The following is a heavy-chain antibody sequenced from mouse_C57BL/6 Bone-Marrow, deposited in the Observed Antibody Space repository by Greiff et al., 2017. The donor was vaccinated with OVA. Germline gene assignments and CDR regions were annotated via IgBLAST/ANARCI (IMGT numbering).Heavy chain of an antibody. CDR3: ARYSNYVWYFNV. CDR2: IDPANGNT. V-gene: IGHV14-3*01. Sequence: VQLQQSVAELVRPGASVKLSCTASGFNIKNTYMHWVKQRPEQGLEWIGRIDPANGNTKYAPKFQGKATITADTSSNTAYLHHPSLTSEDTAIYYCARYSNYVWYFNVWGTGTTVTVSS. J-gene: IGHJ1*03. D-gene: IGHD2-5*01. CDR1: GFNIKNTY.